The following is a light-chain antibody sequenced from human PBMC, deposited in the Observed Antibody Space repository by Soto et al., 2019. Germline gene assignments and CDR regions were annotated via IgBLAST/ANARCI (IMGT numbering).Light chain of an antibody. J-gene: IGLJ1*01. CDR1: SSDVGGYNY. V-gene: IGLV2-11*01. Sequence: QSALTQPRPVSGSPGQSVTISCTGTSSDVGGYNYVSWYQQHPGKAPKLMIYDVSKRPSGVPDRFSGSKSGNTASLTISGLQAEDEADYYCCSYAGSYTSHYVFGTGTKLTVL. CDR3: CSYAGSYTSHYV. CDR2: DVS.